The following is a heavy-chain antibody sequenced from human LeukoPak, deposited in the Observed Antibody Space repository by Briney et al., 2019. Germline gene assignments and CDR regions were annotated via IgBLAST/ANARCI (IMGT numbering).Heavy chain of an antibody. CDR2: ISAYNGNT. J-gene: IGHJ4*02. D-gene: IGHD3-10*01. V-gene: IGHV1-18*01. CDR3: ARDLGPHYGSGSYYNF. Sequence: GSVKVSCKASGYTFTSYGISWVRQAPGQGLEWMGWISAYNGNTNYAQKLQGRVTMTTDTSTSTAYMELRSLRSDDTAVYYCARDLGPHYGSGSYYNFWGQGTLVTVSS. CDR1: GYTFTSYG.